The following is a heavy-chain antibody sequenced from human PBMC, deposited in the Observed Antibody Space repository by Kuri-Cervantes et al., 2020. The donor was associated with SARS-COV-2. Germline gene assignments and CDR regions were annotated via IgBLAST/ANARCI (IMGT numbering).Heavy chain of an antibody. J-gene: IGHJ6*03. Sequence: GESLKISCVVSGFSLSRYTMNWVRQAPGKALEWVSSIGGSGSYIYYADSVKGRFTISRESGENSLNLHMNNLRGDDTAVYYCARVAGEGPIYYYYMDVWGKGTTVTVSS. CDR2: IGGSGSYI. CDR3: ARVAGEGPIYYYYMDV. D-gene: IGHD2-21*01. CDR1: GFSLSRYT. V-gene: IGHV3-21*01.